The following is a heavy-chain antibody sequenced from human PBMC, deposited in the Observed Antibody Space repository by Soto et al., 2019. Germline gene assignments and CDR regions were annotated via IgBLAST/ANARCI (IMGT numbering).Heavy chain of an antibody. Sequence: QVQLVESGGGVVQPGRSLRLSCAASGFTFSSYAMHWVRQAPGKGLEWVAVISYDGSNKYYADSVKGRFTISRDNSKNKLYLQMNSLRAEDTAVYYCARDLGEIVVVPAAISDAFDIWGQGTMVTVSS. V-gene: IGHV3-30-3*01. D-gene: IGHD2-2*01. CDR2: ISYDGSNK. CDR3: ARDLGEIVVVPAAISDAFDI. J-gene: IGHJ3*02. CDR1: GFTFSSYA.